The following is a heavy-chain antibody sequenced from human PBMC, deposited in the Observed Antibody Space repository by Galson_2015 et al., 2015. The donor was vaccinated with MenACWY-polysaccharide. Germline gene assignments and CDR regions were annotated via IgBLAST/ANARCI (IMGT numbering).Heavy chain of an antibody. CDR2: ISGNDGDT. CDR1: GYTFTNHF. CDR3: ASSSSNYDYYSYL. J-gene: IGHJ2*01. V-gene: IGHV1-18*01. Sequence: SVKVSCKASGYTFTNHFITWVRQAPGQGLEWMGWISGNDGDTDYAQKFQGRVTMTTDTSTSTVYMDLRSLKSDDTAIYYCASSSSNYDYYSYLWGRGTLVTVSS. D-gene: IGHD4-11*01.